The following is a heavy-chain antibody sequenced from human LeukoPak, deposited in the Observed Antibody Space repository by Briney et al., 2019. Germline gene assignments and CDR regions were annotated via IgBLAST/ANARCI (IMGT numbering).Heavy chain of an antibody. D-gene: IGHD2-8*01. V-gene: IGHV3-7*01. CDR3: ARVRGPTVRTMYFDY. Sequence: GGSLRLSCAASGFTFSSYWMTWFRQAPGKGLEWVASLNLDGSRKYYVDSVKGRFTISRDDSKKSVYLQMDSLRAEDTAVYYCARVRGPTVRTMYFDYWGQGTLVTVSS. J-gene: IGHJ4*02. CDR2: LNLDGSRK. CDR1: GFTFSSYW.